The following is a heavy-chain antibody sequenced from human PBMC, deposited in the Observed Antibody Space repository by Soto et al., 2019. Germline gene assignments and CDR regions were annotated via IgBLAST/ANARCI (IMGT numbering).Heavy chain of an antibody. CDR2: TYYRSKWYN. D-gene: IGHD3-10*01. V-gene: IGHV6-1*01. CDR3: AGSFSGRGGMDV. CDR1: GDSVSSNSAA. Sequence: PSQTLSLTCAISGDSVSSNSAAWHWIRQSPSRGLEWLGRTYYRSKWYNDYAVSVKSRLTINPDTSKHQFSLQLNSVTPEDTAVYYCAGSFSGRGGMDVWGQGTSVTVSS. J-gene: IGHJ6*02.